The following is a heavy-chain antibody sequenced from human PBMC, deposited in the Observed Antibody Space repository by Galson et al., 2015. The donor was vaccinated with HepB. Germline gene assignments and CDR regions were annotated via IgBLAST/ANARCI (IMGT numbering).Heavy chain of an antibody. D-gene: IGHD3-10*01. CDR1: GDSISNDRW. V-gene: IGHV4-4*02. CDR3: ARAKEGRGYFDY. Sequence: ETLSLTCAVSGDSISNDRWWSRVRQPPGEGLEWIGEAYHSGGTNYRPSLKSRVTISVDKSKNQFSLKLTSVTAADTAVYYCARAKEGRGYFDYWGQGTLVTVSS. J-gene: IGHJ4*02. CDR2: AYHSGGT.